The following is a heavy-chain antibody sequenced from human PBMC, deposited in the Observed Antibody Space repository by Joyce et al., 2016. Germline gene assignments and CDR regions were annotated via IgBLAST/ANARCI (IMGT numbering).Heavy chain of an antibody. V-gene: IGHV1-69*01. D-gene: IGHD6-13*01. Sequence: QVQLVQSGAEVKKPGSSVKVSCKASGGTFRRYAINWVRQAPGQGLEWMGGIIPMFGTANYAQKFQGRVTSTADEATNTGYMVLTSLRSEDTAVYYCARGGSGYNTTWDLLYVYYPMDVWGQGTTVTVSS. CDR3: ARGGSGYNTTWDLLYVYYPMDV. CDR1: GGTFRRYA. J-gene: IGHJ6*02. CDR2: IIPMFGTA.